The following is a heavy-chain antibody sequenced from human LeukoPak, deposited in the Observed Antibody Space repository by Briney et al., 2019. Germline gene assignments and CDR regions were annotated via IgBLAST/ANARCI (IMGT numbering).Heavy chain of an antibody. CDR1: GFTFIDYD. D-gene: IGHD2-21*02. CDR2: IGIRGDT. CDR3: ARGGIQVTGIDEFDY. J-gene: IGHJ4*02. Sequence: GGSLRLSCAASGFTFIDYDMHWVRQVIGKGLEWVSAIGIRGDTHYSGSVKGRFTISRENAESSLYLQMNSLRAEDTAVYYCARGGIQVTGIDEFDYWGQGTLVTVSS. V-gene: IGHV3-13*01.